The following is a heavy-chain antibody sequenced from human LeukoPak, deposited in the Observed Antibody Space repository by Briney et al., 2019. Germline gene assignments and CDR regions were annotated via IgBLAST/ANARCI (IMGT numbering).Heavy chain of an antibody. D-gene: IGHD6-19*01. CDR2: ITGSGGST. Sequence: GGSLRLSCVASGFTFINYAMSWVRQAPGKGLEWVSAITGSGGSTYYADSVKGRFTISRDNSKNTLYLQMNSLRAEDTAVYYCAKPGIAVAGTLDFDYWGQGTLVTVSS. J-gene: IGHJ4*02. CDR3: AKPGIAVAGTLDFDY. V-gene: IGHV3-23*01. CDR1: GFTFINYA.